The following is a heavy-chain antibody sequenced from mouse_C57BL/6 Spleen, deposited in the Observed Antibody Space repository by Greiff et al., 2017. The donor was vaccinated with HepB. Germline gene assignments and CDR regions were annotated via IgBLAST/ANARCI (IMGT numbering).Heavy chain of an antibody. D-gene: IGHD4-1*01. CDR1: GFTFSSYA. CDR2: ISSGGDYI. J-gene: IGHJ3*01. Sequence: VQLKESGEGLVKPGGSLKLSCAASGFTFSSYAMSWVRQTPEKRLEWVAYISSGGDYIYYADTVKGRFTISRDNARNTLYLQMSSLKSEDTAMYYCTRDPANWDPFAYWGQGTLVTVSA. CDR3: TRDPANWDPFAY. V-gene: IGHV5-9-1*02.